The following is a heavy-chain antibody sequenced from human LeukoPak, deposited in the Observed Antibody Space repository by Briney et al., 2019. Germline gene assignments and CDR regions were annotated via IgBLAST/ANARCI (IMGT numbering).Heavy chain of an antibody. J-gene: IGHJ4*02. CDR1: GGSISSYY. D-gene: IGHD2-21*02. CDR2: IYSSGNT. CDR3: ARGAAVTAGKSFFDY. Sequence: PSQTLSLTCTVSGGSISSYYWSWIRQPAGKGLEWIGRIYSSGNTNYDPSLKSRVTLSVDTSKNQFSLTLTSVTAADTAVYFCARGAAVTAGKSFFDYWGLGTLVTVSS. V-gene: IGHV4-4*07.